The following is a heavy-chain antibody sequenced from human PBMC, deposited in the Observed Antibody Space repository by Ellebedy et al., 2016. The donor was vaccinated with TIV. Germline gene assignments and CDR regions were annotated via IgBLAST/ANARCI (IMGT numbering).Heavy chain of an antibody. CDR3: TSWTTVVTPLAFDI. Sequence: GESLKISXAASGFTFSGSAMHWVRQASGKGLEWVGRIRSKANSYATAYAASVKGRFTISRDDSKNTAYLQMNSLKTEDTAVYYCTSWTTVVTPLAFDIWGQGTMVTVSS. D-gene: IGHD4-23*01. V-gene: IGHV3-73*01. CDR1: GFTFSGSA. CDR2: IRSKANSYAT. J-gene: IGHJ3*02.